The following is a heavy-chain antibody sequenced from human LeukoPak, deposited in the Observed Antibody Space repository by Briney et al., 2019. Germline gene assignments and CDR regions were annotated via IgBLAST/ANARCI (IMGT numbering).Heavy chain of an antibody. D-gene: IGHD6-19*01. V-gene: IGHV1-2*02. CDR1: GYTFTGYY. CDR3: ARDRGQWLSHYNWFDP. Sequence: ASVKVSCKASGYTFTGYYMHWVRQAPGQGLEWMGWINPNSGGTNYAQKFQGRVTMTRDTSISTAYMELSRLRSDDTAVYYCARDRGQWLSHYNWFDPCGQGTLVTVSS. CDR2: INPNSGGT. J-gene: IGHJ5*02.